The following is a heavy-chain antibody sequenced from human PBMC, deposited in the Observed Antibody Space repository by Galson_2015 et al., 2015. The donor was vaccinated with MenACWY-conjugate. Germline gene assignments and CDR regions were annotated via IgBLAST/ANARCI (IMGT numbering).Heavy chain of an antibody. D-gene: IGHD2-2*01. CDR2: IRSRSRTI. Sequence: RVSCAASGFTISHYSMNWVRQAPGKGRDWSSNIRSRSRTIYYADSVKGRFTISRDNAKNSLYLKINSLRAEDTAVYYCAGGCSSTSCYARFDYWGQGTLVTVSS. V-gene: IGHV3-48*04. J-gene: IGHJ4*02. CDR3: AGGCSSTSCYARFDY. CDR1: GFTISHYS.